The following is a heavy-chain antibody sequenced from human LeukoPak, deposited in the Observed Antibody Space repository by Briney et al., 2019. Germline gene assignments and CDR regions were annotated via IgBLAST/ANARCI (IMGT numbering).Heavy chain of an antibody. J-gene: IGHJ4*02. CDR1: GFTFDDYG. Sequence: GGSLRLSCVASGFTFDDYGMIWVRHAPGKGLEWVSGINWNGGSTGYADFVKGRFTISRDDAKNSLSLQMNSLRAEDTAVYYCAREVPIGVAEDYWGQGTLVTVSS. V-gene: IGHV3-20*04. CDR3: AREVPIGVAEDY. CDR2: INWNGGST. D-gene: IGHD3-10*01.